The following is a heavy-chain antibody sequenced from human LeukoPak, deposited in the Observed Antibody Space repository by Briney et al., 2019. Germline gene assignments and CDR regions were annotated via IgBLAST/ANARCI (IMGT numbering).Heavy chain of an antibody. J-gene: IGHJ6*03. CDR3: ARDVGMIITGTTNYYYYYMDV. V-gene: IGHV4-38-2*02. D-gene: IGHD1-7*01. CDR2: IYHSGST. CDR1: GYSISSGYY. Sequence: SETLSLTCTVSGYSISSGYYWGWIRQPPGKGLEWIGSIYHSGSTYYNPSLKSRVTISVDTSKNQFSLKLSSVTAADTAVYYCARDVGMIITGTTNYYYYYMDVWGKGTTVTVSS.